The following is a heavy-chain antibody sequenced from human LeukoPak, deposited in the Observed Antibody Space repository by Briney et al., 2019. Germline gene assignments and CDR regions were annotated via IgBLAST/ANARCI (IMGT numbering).Heavy chain of an antibody. CDR1: GFRLCSYW. CDR3: VRDTSSPFAFDI. J-gene: IGHJ3*02. D-gene: IGHD3-16*01. CDR2: INRAGSAE. Sequence: PGGSLRLSFAASGFRLCSYWMHWGRQAPGKWLGSVANINRAGSAEYYVDSVKGRFTLSRDNAKNSLYLQLNSLRAEDTAVYYCVRDTSSPFAFDIWGQGTVVFVSS. V-gene: IGHV3-7*01.